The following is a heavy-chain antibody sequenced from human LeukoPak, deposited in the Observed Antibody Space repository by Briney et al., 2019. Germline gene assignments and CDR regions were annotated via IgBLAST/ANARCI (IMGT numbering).Heavy chain of an antibody. CDR3: ARVSSVWIKDYYYYMDV. J-gene: IGHJ6*03. CDR1: GNSISSGDYY. D-gene: IGHD5-12*01. V-gene: IGHV4-61*02. Sequence: PSETLSLTCTVSGNSISSGDYYWSWIRQPAGKGLEWIGRIYTSGSTTYNPSLKSRVTISVDTSKNRFSLKVSSVTAADTAVYYCARVSSVWIKDYYYYMDVWGKGTTVTVSS. CDR2: IYTSGST.